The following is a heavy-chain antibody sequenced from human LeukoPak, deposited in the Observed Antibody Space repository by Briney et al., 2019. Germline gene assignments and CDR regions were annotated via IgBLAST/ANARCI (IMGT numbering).Heavy chain of an antibody. CDR1: GFTFSSYA. V-gene: IGHV3-23*01. D-gene: IGHD3-10*01. J-gene: IGHJ4*02. Sequence: GGSLRLSCAASGFTFSSYAMNWVRQAPGKGLEWVSGTSGSGSSTYYADSVKGRFTISRDNSRNTLSLQMNSLRAEDTAVYYCARGLSGTYFALDYWGQGTRVTVSS. CDR2: TSGSGSST. CDR3: ARGLSGTYFALDY.